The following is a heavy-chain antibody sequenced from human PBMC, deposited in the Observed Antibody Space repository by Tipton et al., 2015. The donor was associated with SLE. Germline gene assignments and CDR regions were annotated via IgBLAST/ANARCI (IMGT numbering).Heavy chain of an antibody. CDR2: INHSGST. CDR3: ARRPPYYYDSGAGAFDI. J-gene: IGHJ3*02. D-gene: IGHD3-22*01. Sequence: TLSLTCAVYGGSFSGYYWSWIRQPPGKGLEWIGEINHSGSTNYNPSLKSRGTISVDTSKNQFSLKLSSVTAADTAVYYCARRPPYYYDSGAGAFDIWGQGTMVTVSS. V-gene: IGHV4-34*01. CDR1: GGSFSGYY.